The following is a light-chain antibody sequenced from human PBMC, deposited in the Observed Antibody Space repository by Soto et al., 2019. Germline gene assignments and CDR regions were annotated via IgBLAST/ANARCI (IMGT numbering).Light chain of an antibody. V-gene: IGKV3-20*01. CDR3: QKYGGSYS. J-gene: IGKJ2*03. Sequence: EIVLTQSPGTLSLSLGEKATLSCRASQSVSSSYLAWYQQKPGRAPRLLIYGASSRATGIPDRFSGSRSGTDFTLTISRLGHEDFAVYYCQKYGGSYSFGQGTKLEI. CDR2: GAS. CDR1: QSVSSSY.